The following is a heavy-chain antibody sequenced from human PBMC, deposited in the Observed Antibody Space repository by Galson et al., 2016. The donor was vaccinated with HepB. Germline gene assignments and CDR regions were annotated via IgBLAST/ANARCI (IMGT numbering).Heavy chain of an antibody. CDR3: ARRRGSGSHDY. CDR1: GFTFSSYW. J-gene: IGHJ4*02. D-gene: IGHD3-10*01. CDR2: IKQDGSEQ. V-gene: IGHV3-7*05. Sequence: LRLSCAASGFTFSSYWMSWVRQAPGKRLEGVANIKQDGSEQYYVDSVKGRFTISRDNAKNSLYLQMNSLRAEDTAVYYCARRRGSGSHDYWGQGTLVTVSS.